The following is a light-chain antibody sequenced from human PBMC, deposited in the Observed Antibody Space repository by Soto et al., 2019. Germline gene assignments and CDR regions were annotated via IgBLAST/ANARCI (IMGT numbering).Light chain of an antibody. CDR1: RSNIGAGYD. J-gene: IGLJ1*01. Sequence: QSALTQPPSVSWAPGQRVTISCTGSRSNIGAGYDVHWYQQLPGTSPKLLIYGNSNRPSGVPDRFSGSKSGTSASLAITGLQAEDEADYYCQSFDSSLSGYVFGTGTQLTVL. CDR2: GNS. CDR3: QSFDSSLSGYV. V-gene: IGLV1-40*01.